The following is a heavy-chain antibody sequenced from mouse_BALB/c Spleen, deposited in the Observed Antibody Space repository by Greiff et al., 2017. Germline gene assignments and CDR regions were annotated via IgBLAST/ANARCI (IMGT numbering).Heavy chain of an antibody. J-gene: IGHJ3*01. D-gene: IGHD2-3*01. CDR2: IDPENGNT. V-gene: IGHV14-1*02. Sequence: EVQLVESGAELVRPGALVKLSCKASGFNIKDYYMHWVKQRPEQGLEWIGWIDPENGNTIYDPKFQGKASITADTSSNTAYLQLSSLTSEDTAVYYCARLDGYYGSWFAYWGQGTLVTVSA. CDR1: GFNIKDYY. CDR3: ARLDGYYGSWFAY.